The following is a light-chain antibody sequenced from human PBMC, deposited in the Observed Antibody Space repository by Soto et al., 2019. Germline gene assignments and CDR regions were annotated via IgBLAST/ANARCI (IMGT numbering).Light chain of an antibody. CDR1: QSISSY. Sequence: DIQMTQSPSSLSASVGDRVTSTCRASQSISSYLNWYQQKPGKAPKLLTYAASSLQSGVPSRFSGSGSGTDFTLTISSLQPEDFATYYCRQSYSTPRTFGQGTKVDIK. CDR2: AAS. V-gene: IGKV1-39*01. J-gene: IGKJ1*01. CDR3: RQSYSTPRT.